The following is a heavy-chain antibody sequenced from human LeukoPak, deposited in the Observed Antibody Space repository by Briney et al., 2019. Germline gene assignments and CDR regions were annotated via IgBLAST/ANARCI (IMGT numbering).Heavy chain of an antibody. CDR2: IYYSGST. J-gene: IGHJ4*02. CDR3: ARGARGNLWLGY. V-gene: IGHV4-59*01. D-gene: IGHD2/OR15-2a*01. CDR1: GGSISSYY. Sequence: SETPSLTCTVSGGSISSYYWIWIRQPPGKGLEWIGYIYYSGSTNYNPSLKSRVTISVDTSKNQFSLKLSSVTAADTAVYYCARGARGNLWLGYWGQGTLVTVSS.